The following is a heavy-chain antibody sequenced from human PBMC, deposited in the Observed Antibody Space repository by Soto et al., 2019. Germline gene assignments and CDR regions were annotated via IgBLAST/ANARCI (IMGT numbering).Heavy chain of an antibody. CDR1: GFSLSTSGVG. V-gene: IGHV2-5*02. CDR2: IYWDDDK. CDR3: AHVSEQQLVLDY. Sequence: QITLKESGPTLVKPTQTLTLTCTFSGFSLSTSGVGVGWIRQPPGKALEWLALIYWDDDKRYSPSLKSRLTITKDTSKSQVVLTMTNMDPVDTATYYCAHVSEQQLVLDYWGQGTLVTVSS. J-gene: IGHJ4*02. D-gene: IGHD6-13*01.